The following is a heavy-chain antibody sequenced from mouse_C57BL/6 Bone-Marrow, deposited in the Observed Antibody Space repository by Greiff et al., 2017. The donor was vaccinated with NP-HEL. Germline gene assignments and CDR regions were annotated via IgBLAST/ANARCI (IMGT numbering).Heavy chain of an antibody. D-gene: IGHD2-4*01. CDR1: GFSLSTSGMG. Sequence: QVTLKVSGPGILQSSQTLSLTCSFSGFSLSTSGMGVSWIRQPSGKGLEWLAHIYWDDDKRYNPSLKSRLTISKDTSRNQVFLKITSVDTADTATYYCARSGYDYDGGFDYWGQGTTLTVSS. CDR3: ARSGYDYDGGFDY. CDR2: IYWDDDK. V-gene: IGHV8-12*01. J-gene: IGHJ2*01.